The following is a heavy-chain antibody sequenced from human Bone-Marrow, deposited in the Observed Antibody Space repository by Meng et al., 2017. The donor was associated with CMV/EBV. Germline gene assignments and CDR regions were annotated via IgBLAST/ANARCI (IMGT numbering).Heavy chain of an antibody. CDR1: GFTFSSYG. CDR2: IRYDGSNK. D-gene: IGHD6-25*01. Sequence: GESLKISCAASGFTFSSYGMHWVRQAPGKGLEWVAFIRYDGSNKYYADSVKGRFTISRDNSKNTLYLQMNSLRADDTAVYYCAKEGRPRRYYYGMDVWGQGTTVTVSS. V-gene: IGHV3-30*02. CDR3: AKEGRPRRYYYGMDV. J-gene: IGHJ6*02.